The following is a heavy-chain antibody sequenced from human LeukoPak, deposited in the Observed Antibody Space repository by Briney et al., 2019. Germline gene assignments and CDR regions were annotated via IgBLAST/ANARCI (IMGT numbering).Heavy chain of an antibody. CDR3: ASSIAAATSWFDP. V-gene: IGHV1-2*02. D-gene: IGHD6-13*01. Sequence: ASVKVCCKASGYTFTGYYMHWVRQAPGQGLEWMGWINPNSGGTNYAQKFQGRVTMTRDTSISTAYMELSRLRSDDTAVYYCASSIAAATSWFDPWGQGTLVTVSS. J-gene: IGHJ5*02. CDR2: INPNSGGT. CDR1: GYTFTGYY.